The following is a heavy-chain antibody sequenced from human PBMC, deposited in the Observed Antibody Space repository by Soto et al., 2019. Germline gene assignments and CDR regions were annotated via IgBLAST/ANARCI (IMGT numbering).Heavy chain of an antibody. CDR2: IKSKTNGETT. CDR1: DFTFCNAW. CDR3: TTDGPWRIGGVDV. V-gene: IGHV3-15*07. Sequence: GGSLRLSCVASDFTFCNAWMNWVRQAPGKGLEWVGRIKSKTNGETTDYAAPVKGRFTISRDDSKDTLYLQMNSLKTEDTAVYFCTTDGPWRIGGVDVWGQGTTVTVSS. D-gene: IGHD2-15*01. J-gene: IGHJ6*02.